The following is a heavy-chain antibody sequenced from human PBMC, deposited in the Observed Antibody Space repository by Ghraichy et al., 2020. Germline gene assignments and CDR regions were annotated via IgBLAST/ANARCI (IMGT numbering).Heavy chain of an antibody. V-gene: IGHV3-48*04. D-gene: IGHD6-13*01. Sequence: GGSLRLSCIGSGLSFSSYSMSWVRQAPGEGLEWISYISSSGSTIYYADSVKGRFTISRDNAKSSLFLQMDSLRADDTAVYYCATDPYIAAIGSGWFNPWGQGILVTVSP. CDR3: ATDPYIAAIGSGWFNP. CDR1: GLSFSSYS. CDR2: ISSSGSTI. J-gene: IGHJ5*02.